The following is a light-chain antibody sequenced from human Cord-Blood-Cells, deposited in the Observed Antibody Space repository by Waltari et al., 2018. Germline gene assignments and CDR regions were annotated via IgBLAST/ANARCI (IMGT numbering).Light chain of an antibody. Sequence: EIVITQSPATLSVSPGERATLSCRASQRVNSNLAWYQQKPGQAPRLLIYGASTRATGIPARFSGSGSGTEFTLTISSLQSEDFAVYYCQQYNNWPYTFGQGTKLEIK. CDR1: QRVNSN. V-gene: IGKV3-15*01. CDR2: GAS. CDR3: QQYNNWPYT. J-gene: IGKJ2*01.